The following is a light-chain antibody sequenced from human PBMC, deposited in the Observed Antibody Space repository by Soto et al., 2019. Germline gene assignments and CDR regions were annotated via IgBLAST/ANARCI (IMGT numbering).Light chain of an antibody. CDR3: QQYCTSPYT. J-gene: IGKJ2*01. V-gene: IGKV3-20*01. CDR2: AAS. CDR1: QSISGSY. Sequence: EIVLTQAPGTLSLSPGERATLSCRASQSISGSYLAWYQQKPGQAPRLLIFAASSRATGIPDRFNGSVSGTDFTLSISRLEPEDFAVYFCQQYCTSPYTVGQGTKMEIK.